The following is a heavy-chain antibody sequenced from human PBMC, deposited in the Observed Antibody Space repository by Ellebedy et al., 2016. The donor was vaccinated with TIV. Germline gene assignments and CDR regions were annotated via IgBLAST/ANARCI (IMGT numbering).Heavy chain of an antibody. CDR2: IHYSGST. CDR3: AKYCGVGKCLDY. J-gene: IGHJ4*02. D-gene: IGHD2-21*01. CDR1: GASIRSYY. V-gene: IGHV4-59*01. Sequence: SETLSLTCTVSGASIRSYYWGWIRQPPGKGLEWIGYIHYSGSTNSNPSLKSRVSISIDTSKSQFSLELSSVTAADTAVYYCAKYCGVGKCLDYWGQGTLVTVSS.